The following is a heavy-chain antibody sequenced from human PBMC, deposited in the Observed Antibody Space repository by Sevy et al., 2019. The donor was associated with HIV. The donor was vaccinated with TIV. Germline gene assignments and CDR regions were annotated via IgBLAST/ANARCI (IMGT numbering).Heavy chain of an antibody. Sequence: GGSLRLSCAASGFTFSDYYMNWIRQAPGKGLEWVSYISGSGSTMYYADSVKGRFTISKDNAKNSLYLQMNSLTDEYTAVYYCARSLTQIRDAFEIWGHGTMVTVSS. CDR1: GFTFSDYY. V-gene: IGHV3-11*01. J-gene: IGHJ3*02. CDR3: ARSLTQIRDAFEI. CDR2: ISGSGSTM.